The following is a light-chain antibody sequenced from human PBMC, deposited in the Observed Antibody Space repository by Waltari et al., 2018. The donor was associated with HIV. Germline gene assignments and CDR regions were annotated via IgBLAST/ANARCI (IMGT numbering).Light chain of an antibody. Sequence: QSVLTQSTSVSGAPGQRVTISCTGSSSNIGAGYDVLWYQQLPGTAPKLLIYGNRNRPSGVPDLFSASKSGASASLAITGLRAEDEATYYCQSYDSDLSSWFFGGGTKLTVL. CDR1: SSNIGAGYD. CDR2: GNR. J-gene: IGLJ2*01. CDR3: QSYDSDLSSWF. V-gene: IGLV1-40*01.